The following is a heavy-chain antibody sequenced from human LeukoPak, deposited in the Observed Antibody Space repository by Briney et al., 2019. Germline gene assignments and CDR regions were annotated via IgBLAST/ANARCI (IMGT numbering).Heavy chain of an antibody. D-gene: IGHD6-19*01. Sequence: PGGSLRLSCAASGFTFSSYEMNWVPQAPGKGLGWVSYISSSGSTIYYAASVKGRLTISSDNAKNSLYLQMNSLRAEDTAVYYCARGGWPPDYWGQGTLVTVSS. CDR1: GFTFSSYE. CDR3: ARGGWPPDY. J-gene: IGHJ4*02. CDR2: ISSSGSTI. V-gene: IGHV3-48*03.